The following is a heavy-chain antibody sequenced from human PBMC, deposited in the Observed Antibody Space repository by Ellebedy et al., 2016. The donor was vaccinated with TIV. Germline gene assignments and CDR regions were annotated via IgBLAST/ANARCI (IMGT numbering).Heavy chain of an antibody. CDR2: INHSGST. Sequence: SETLSLXXTVSGGSISSYYWSWIRQPPGKGLEWIGEINHSGSTNYNPSLKSRVTISVDTSKNQFSLKLSSVTAADTAVYYCARDLNQGYFDYWGQGTLVTVSS. V-gene: IGHV4-59*01. CDR1: GGSISSYY. CDR3: ARDLNQGYFDY. J-gene: IGHJ4*02.